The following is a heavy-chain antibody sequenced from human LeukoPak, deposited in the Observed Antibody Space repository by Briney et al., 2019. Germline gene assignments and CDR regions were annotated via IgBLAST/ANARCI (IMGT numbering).Heavy chain of an antibody. CDR2: INTDTGNP. J-gene: IGHJ5*02. D-gene: IGHD2-2*01. CDR1: GYTFTNYA. Sequence: ASVNVSCTASGYTFTNYAMNWVRQAPGQGLEWMGWINTDTGNPTYAQGFTGRPVFSLGTSASTAYLQISSLKAEDTAIYYCARTLFGGQYQLLHNWFDPWGQGTLVTVSS. V-gene: IGHV7-4-1*02. CDR3: ARTLFGGQYQLLHNWFDP.